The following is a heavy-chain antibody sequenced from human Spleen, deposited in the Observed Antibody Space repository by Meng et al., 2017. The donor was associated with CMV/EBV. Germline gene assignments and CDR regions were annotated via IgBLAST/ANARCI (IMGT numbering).Heavy chain of an antibody. CDR3: ANPPYYYDSSGYYV. V-gene: IGHV3-30*18. CDR1: GFTFSSDG. D-gene: IGHD3-22*01. J-gene: IGHJ4*02. Sequence: ASGFTFSSDGMHWVRQAPGKGLEWVAVISYDGSNKYYADSVKGRFTISRDNSKNTLYLQMNSLRAEDTAVYYCANPPYYYDSSGYYVWGQGTLVTVSS. CDR2: ISYDGSNK.